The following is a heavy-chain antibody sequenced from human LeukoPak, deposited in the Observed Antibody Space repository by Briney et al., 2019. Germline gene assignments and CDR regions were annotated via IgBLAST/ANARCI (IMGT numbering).Heavy chain of an antibody. CDR1: GYNFTDYY. D-gene: IGHD1-26*01. CDR3: ARDRDRSGSQNY. Sequence: ASVKVSCKASGYNFTDYYIHWIRQAPGQGLEWMGWINPETGDTNYAQKFQGRVTLTTDTSATTAYMELRTLRSDDTAVYYCARDRDRSGSQNYWGQGTLVTVSS. J-gene: IGHJ4*02. V-gene: IGHV1-18*01. CDR2: INPETGDT.